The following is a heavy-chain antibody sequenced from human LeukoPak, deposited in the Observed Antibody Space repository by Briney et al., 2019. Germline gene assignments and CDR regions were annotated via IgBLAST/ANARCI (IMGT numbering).Heavy chain of an antibody. CDR2: IRGSGDST. J-gene: IGHJ3*01. D-gene: IGHD3-3*01. CDR3: AKDPFALRLWAFDS. CDR1: GFTFSSYA. V-gene: IGHV3-23*01. Sequence: GGSLRLSCAASGFTFSSYAMTWVRQAPGKGLEWVSSIRGSGDSTYYADSVKGRFTISRDNSKSTLYLQMNSLRVEDTAVYYCAKDPFALRLWAFDSWGQGTMVTVSS.